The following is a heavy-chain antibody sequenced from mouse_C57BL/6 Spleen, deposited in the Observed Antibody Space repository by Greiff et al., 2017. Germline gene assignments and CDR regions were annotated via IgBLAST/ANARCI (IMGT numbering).Heavy chain of an antibody. CDR2: IDPENGDT. V-gene: IGHV14-4*01. J-gene: IGHJ4*01. CDR3: TTRGGPYAMDY. CDR1: GFNIKDDY. Sequence: EVQLVESGAELVRPGASVKLSCTASGFNIKDDYMHWVKQRPEQGLEWIGWIDPENGDTEYASKFQGQATITADTSSNTAYLQLSSLTSEDTAVYYCTTRGGPYAMDYWGQGTSVTVSS.